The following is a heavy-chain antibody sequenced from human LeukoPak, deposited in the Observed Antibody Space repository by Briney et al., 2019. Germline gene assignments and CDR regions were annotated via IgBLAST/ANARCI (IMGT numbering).Heavy chain of an antibody. CDR2: INTNTGNP. Sequence: ASVKVSCKASGYTFTSYGLNWVRQAPGQGLEWMGWINTNTGNPTYAQGFTGRLVFSLDTSVSTAYLQISSLEAGDTAVYYCARDESFHDSSGHHTYFGHWGQGTQVTVSS. J-gene: IGHJ5*02. D-gene: IGHD3-22*01. CDR1: GYTFTSYG. CDR3: ARDESFHDSSGHHTYFGH. V-gene: IGHV7-4-1*02.